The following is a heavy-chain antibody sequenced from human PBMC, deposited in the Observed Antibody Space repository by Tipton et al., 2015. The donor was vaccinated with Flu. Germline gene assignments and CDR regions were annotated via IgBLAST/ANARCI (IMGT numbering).Heavy chain of an antibody. D-gene: IGHD6-19*01. CDR3: AKDGWDTSGWYPFDY. J-gene: IGHJ4*02. V-gene: IGHV3-30*02. CDR2: IRHDESDK. Sequence: SGFTFSGYGMHWVRQTPGKGLVWVAFIRHDESDKYYADSVKGRFTISRDNSKNALYLLINSLRAEDTAVYYCAKDGWDTSGWYPFDYLGQGTLVTVSS. CDR1: GFTFSGYG.